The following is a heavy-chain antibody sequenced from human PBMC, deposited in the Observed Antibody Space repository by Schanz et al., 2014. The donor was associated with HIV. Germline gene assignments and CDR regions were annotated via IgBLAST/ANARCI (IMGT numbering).Heavy chain of an antibody. J-gene: IGHJ4*02. CDR1: GFTFNSYA. D-gene: IGHD2-21*01. Sequence: EVQLVESGGGLVQPGGSLRLSCAASGFTFNSYAMNALSWVRQAPGRGLEWVSDIRGGAGGTYYADSVKGRFTISRDNSNHVLFLHMPTLRAEDTATYYCTREGNYYGGPVPGHWGQGALVSVSS. CDR2: IRGGAGGT. V-gene: IGHV3-23*04. CDR3: TREGNYYGGPVPGH.